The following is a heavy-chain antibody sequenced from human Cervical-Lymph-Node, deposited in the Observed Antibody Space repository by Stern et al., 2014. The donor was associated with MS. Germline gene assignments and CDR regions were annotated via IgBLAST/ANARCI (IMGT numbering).Heavy chain of an antibody. CDR3: AGSYSGWGNPYHFYGMDV. D-gene: IGHD6-19*01. CDR1: GGTLSRYA. J-gene: IGHJ6*02. CDR2: IIPLSGKT. V-gene: IGHV1-69*01. Sequence: QGQLGQSGAEVKKPGSSGKVSCKASGGTLSRYAISWVRQAPGQGLEWMGGIIPLSGKTNYEQKFQCRIKLLAAESTSTAYMELSSLRSEDAAVFFCAGSYSGWGNPYHFYGMDVWGQGTTVTVSS.